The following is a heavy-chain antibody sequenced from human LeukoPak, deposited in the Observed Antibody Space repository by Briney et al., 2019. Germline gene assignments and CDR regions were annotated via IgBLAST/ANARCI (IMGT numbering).Heavy chain of an antibody. V-gene: IGHV4-39*01. Sequence: SETQSLTCTVSGGSISSSSYYWGWIRQPPGKGLEWIGSIYYSGSTYYNPSLTSRVTISVDTSKNQFSLKLSSVTAADTAVYYCARHKDYYYSYMDVWGKGTTVTISS. CDR1: GGSISSSSYY. J-gene: IGHJ6*03. CDR2: IYYSGST. CDR3: ARHKDYYYSYMDV.